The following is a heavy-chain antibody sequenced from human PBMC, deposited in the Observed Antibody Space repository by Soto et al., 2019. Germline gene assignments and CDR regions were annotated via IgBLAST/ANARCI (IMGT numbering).Heavy chain of an antibody. Sequence: PGGSLRLCCAASGFSFSNFVMSWVRQAPGKGLEWVSGISGSGGSSFDVDSVRGRFTISRDNSKNTMYLQMNSLTNEDTAVYYCAKGGDSWSGYSHYWGPGTLVTVSS. CDR3: AKGGDSWSGYSHY. V-gene: IGHV3-23*01. CDR2: ISGSGGSS. CDR1: GFSFSNFV. J-gene: IGHJ4*02. D-gene: IGHD3-3*01.